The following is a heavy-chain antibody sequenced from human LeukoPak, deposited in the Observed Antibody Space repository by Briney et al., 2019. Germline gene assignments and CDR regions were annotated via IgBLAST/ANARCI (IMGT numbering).Heavy chain of an antibody. J-gene: IGHJ4*02. CDR2: IYYTGSI. V-gene: IGHV4-39*01. Sequence: SETLSRTCTVSGGSITSSSYYWDWIRQPPGKGLEWIASIYYTGSIYYNPSLKSRVTISVDTSKNQFSLNVNSVTAADTAVYYCARHRRADFRPGGPIDYWGQGTLVTVSS. CDR3: ARHRRADFRPGGPIDY. D-gene: IGHD3-3*01. CDR1: GGSITSSSYY.